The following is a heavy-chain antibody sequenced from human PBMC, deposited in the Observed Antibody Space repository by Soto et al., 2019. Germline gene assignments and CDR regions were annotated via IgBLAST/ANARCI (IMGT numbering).Heavy chain of an antibody. Sequence: SETLSLTCTVSGGSISSGDYYWSWIRQPPGKGLEWIGYIYYSGSTYYNPSLKSRVTISVDTSKNTLYLQMNSLRTDDTAVYYCARDAPSEEWFGLPRDYWGQGTLVTVSS. CDR1: GGSISSGDYY. D-gene: IGHD3-10*01. CDR2: IYYSGST. V-gene: IGHV4-30-4*02. CDR3: ARDAPSEEWFGLPRDY. J-gene: IGHJ4*02.